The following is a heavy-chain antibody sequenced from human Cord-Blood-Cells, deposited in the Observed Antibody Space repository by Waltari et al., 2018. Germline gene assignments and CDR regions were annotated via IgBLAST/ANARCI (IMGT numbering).Heavy chain of an antibody. CDR1: GFTFSRYS. D-gene: IGHD7-27*01. CDR3: ARDHTGYFFDY. CDR2: ISSSSSYI. V-gene: IGHV3-21*01. Sequence: EVQLVESGGGLVKPGGSLRLSCAASGFTFSRYSVNWVRQAPGKGLEWVSSISSSSSYIYYADSVKGRFTISRDNAKNSLYLQMNSLRAEDTAVYYCARDHTGYFFDYWGQGTLVTVSS. J-gene: IGHJ4*02.